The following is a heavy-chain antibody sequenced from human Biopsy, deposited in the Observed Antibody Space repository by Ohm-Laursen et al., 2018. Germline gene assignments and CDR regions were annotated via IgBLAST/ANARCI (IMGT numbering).Heavy chain of an antibody. CDR1: GGSISSDY. D-gene: IGHD2/OR15-2a*01. J-gene: IGHJ6*02. CDR2: IYYSGST. V-gene: IGHV4-59*01. CDR3: ARAPNSTGWPYYYFYGMDV. Sequence: GTLSLTCIVSGGSISSDYWSWIRQTPGKGLEWIGYIYYSGSTNYNPSLKSRVTISVDTSKNQFSLRLNSVTAADTAVYYCARAPNSTGWPYYYFYGMDVWGQGTTVTVSS.